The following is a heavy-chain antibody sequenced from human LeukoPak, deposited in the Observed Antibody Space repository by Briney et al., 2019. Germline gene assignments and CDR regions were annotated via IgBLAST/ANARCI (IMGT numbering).Heavy chain of an antibody. V-gene: IGHV3-48*03. J-gene: IGHJ1*01. CDR3: TRGLVL. D-gene: IGHD2/OR15-2a*01. Sequence: GGSLRLSCAASGFTLSEFEMNWVRQAPGKGLEWVSDISSGGTTIFYAGSVKGRFTISRDNAKDSLYLQMNSLRDDDTAIYYCTRGLVLWGQGALVTVSS. CDR1: GFTLSEFE. CDR2: ISSGGTTI.